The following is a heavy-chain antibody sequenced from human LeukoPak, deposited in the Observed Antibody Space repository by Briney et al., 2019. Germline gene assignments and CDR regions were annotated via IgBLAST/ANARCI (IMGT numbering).Heavy chain of an antibody. CDR3: ARGVQWFGELPPYYFDY. V-gene: IGHV1-2*04. Sequence: GASVKVSCKASGYTFTGYYMHWVRQAPGQGLEWMGWINPNSGGTNYAQKFQGWVTMTRDTSISTAYMELSRLRPDDTAVYYCARGVQWFGELPPYYFDYWGQGTLVTVSS. CDR1: GYTFTGYY. CDR2: INPNSGGT. D-gene: IGHD3-10*01. J-gene: IGHJ4*02.